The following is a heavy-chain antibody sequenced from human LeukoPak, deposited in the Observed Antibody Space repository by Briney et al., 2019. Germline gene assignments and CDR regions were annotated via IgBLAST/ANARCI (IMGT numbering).Heavy chain of an antibody. CDR3: ARLRGNIAARRGSLVY. CDR1: GYSFTSYW. D-gene: IGHD6-6*01. Sequence: GESLQISCKGSGYSFTSYWIAWVRQMPGKGLEWMGIIYPGDSDTTYSPSFRGQVTISADKSISAAYLQWSSLKASDTAIYYCARLRGNIAARRGSLVYWGQGTLVTVSS. CDR2: IYPGDSDT. V-gene: IGHV5-51*01. J-gene: IGHJ4*02.